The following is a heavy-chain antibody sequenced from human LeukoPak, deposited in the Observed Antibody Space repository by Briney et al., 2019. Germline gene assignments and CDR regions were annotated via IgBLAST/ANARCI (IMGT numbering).Heavy chain of an antibody. D-gene: IGHD3-16*01. CDR3: ARGGGLDV. CDR1: GFTFSSFG. J-gene: IGHJ6*02. CDR2: IWYDGSND. Sequence: GGSLRLSCAASGFTFSSFGMSWVRRPQGKGLEWVAVIWYDGSNDDYADSVKGRFTISRDNAKNSLYLQMSNLRAEDTAVYFCARGGGLDVWGQGATVTVSS. V-gene: IGHV3-33*03.